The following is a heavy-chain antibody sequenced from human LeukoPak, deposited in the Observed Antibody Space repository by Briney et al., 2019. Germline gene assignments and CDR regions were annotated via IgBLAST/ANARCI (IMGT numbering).Heavy chain of an antibody. CDR3: ARDLRKYRMAFFRSSYKGGFDY. J-gene: IGHJ4*02. CDR1: GFTFSSYP. V-gene: IGHV3-30*04. D-gene: IGHD6-6*01. CDR2: ISYDGSNK. Sequence: PGGSLRLSCAASGFTFSSYPMHWVRQAPGKGLEWVAVISYDGSNKYYADSVKGRFTISRDNSKNTVYLQMNSLRAEDTAVYYCARDLRKYRMAFFRSSYKGGFDYWGQGTLVTVSS.